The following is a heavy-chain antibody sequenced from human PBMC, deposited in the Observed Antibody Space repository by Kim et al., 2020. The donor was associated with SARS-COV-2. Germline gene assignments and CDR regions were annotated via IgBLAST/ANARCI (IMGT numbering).Heavy chain of an antibody. CDR3: ARRGPRTGLLFY. Sequence: NATPALKSRVTISVATSKNQFSLRLGSVAAADTAVYYCARRGPRTGLLFYWGQGTLVTVSS. V-gene: IGHV4-34*01. D-gene: IGHD1-1*01. J-gene: IGHJ4*02.